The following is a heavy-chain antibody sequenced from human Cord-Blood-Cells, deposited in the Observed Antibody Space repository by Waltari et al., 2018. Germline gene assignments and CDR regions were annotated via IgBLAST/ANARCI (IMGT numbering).Heavy chain of an antibody. J-gene: IGHJ3*02. D-gene: IGHD2-2*01. CDR2: INPNSGGT. CDR1: GYTFTGYY. Sequence: QVQLVQSGAEVKKPGASVKVSCKASGYTFTGYYMHWVRQAPGQGLEWMGWINPNSGGTNYAQKFQGRVTMTRDTSISTAYMELSRLRSDDTAVYYCARDDGYQLLLRYAFDIWGQGTMVTVSS. CDR3: ARDDGYQLLLRYAFDI. V-gene: IGHV1-2*02.